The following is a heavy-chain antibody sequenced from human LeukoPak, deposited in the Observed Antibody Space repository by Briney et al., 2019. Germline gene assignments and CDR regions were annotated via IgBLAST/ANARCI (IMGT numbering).Heavy chain of an antibody. CDR3: ARDEPNYYYMDV. CDR2: ISSSRSTI. CDR1: GFTFSSYG. V-gene: IGHV3-48*04. J-gene: IGHJ6*03. Sequence: PGGSLRLSCAASGFTFSSYGMNWVRQAPGKGLEWVSYISSSRSTIYYADSVKGRFTISRDNAKNSLYLQMNSLRAEDTAVYYCARDEPNYYYMDVWGKGTTVTVSS.